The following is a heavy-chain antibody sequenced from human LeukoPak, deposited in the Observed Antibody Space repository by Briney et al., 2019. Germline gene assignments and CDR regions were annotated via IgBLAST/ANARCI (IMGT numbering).Heavy chain of an antibody. J-gene: IGHJ5*02. D-gene: IGHD6-19*01. V-gene: IGHV3-21*01. CDR1: GFTFSSYS. CDR2: ISSSSNYI. Sequence: GGSLRLSCAASGFTFSSYSMNWVRQAPGKGLEWVSSISSSSNYIYYADSVKGRFTISRDNAKNSLYLQMNSLRAEDTAVYYCARDPSSGWYLKGWFDPWGQGTLVTVST. CDR3: ARDPSSGWYLKGWFDP.